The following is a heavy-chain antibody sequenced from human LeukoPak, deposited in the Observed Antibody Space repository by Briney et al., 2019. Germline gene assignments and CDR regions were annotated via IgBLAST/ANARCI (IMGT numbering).Heavy chain of an antibody. V-gene: IGHV1-2*06. D-gene: IGHD3-10*01. Sequence: ASVKVSCKASGYTFTGYYMHWVRQAPGQGLEWMGRINPNSGGTNYAQKFQGRVTMTRDTSISTAYMELSGLRSDDTAVYYCARGVRITMVRGGLTNWFDPWGQGTLVTVSS. J-gene: IGHJ5*02. CDR1: GYTFTGYY. CDR3: ARGVRITMVRGGLTNWFDP. CDR2: INPNSGGT.